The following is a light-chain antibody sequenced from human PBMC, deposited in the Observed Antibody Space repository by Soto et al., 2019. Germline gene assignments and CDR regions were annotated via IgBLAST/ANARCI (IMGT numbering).Light chain of an antibody. CDR2: GAS. CDR3: QQYNNWPPWT. CDR1: QSVCSN. J-gene: IGKJ1*01. Sequence: EIVMTQSPATLSVSPGERATLSCRASQSVCSNLAWYQQKPGQAPRLLIYGASTRATGIPARFSGSGSGTEFTLTISSLQSEDFAVYHCQQYNNWPPWTFGQGTKVEIK. V-gene: IGKV3-15*01.